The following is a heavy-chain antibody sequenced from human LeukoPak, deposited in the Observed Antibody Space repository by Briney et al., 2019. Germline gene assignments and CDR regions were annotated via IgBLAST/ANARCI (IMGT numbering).Heavy chain of an antibody. V-gene: IGHV3-7*01. CDR1: GFTFSSSW. Sequence: GGSLRLSCAASGFTFSSSWMTWVRQAAGKGLEWLANIKGDGSDKNYGDSVKGRFTISRDNAKNSLFLQMSSLRGEDTALYYCATEHWGPNSWGQGTLVTVSS. CDR2: IKGDGSDK. CDR3: ATEHWGPNS. D-gene: IGHD3-16*01. J-gene: IGHJ4*02.